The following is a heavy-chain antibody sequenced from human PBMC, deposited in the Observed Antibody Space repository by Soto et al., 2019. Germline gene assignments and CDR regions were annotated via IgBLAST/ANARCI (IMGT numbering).Heavy chain of an antibody. CDR2: ISCSGSTI. D-gene: IGHD2-15*01. CDR3: ARDIAYCSGGSCYSAVDY. J-gene: IGHJ4*02. V-gene: IGHV3-11*01. CDR1: GFTFSDYY. Sequence: GGSLRLSCAASGFTFSDYYMSWIRQAPGKGLEWVSYISCSGSTIYYADSVKGRFTISRDNAKNSLYLQMNSLRAEDTAVYYCARDIAYCSGGSCYSAVDYWGQGTLVTVSS.